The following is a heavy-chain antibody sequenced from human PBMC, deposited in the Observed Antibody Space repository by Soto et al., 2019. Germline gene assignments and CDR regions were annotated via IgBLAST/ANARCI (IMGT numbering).Heavy chain of an antibody. CDR2: MNPNSGNT. CDR1: GYTFTSYD. V-gene: IGHV1-8*01. J-gene: IGHJ6*02. CDR3: ASFVPAATHYYYYGMDV. D-gene: IGHD2-2*01. Sequence: GASVKVSCKASGYTFTSYDINWVRQATGQGLEWMGWMNPNSGNTGYAQKFQGRVTMTRNTSISTAYMELSSLRSEDTAVYYCASFVPAATHYYYYGMDVWGQGTTVTVSS.